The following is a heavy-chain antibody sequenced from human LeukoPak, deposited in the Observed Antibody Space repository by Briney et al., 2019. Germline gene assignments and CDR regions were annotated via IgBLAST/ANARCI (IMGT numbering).Heavy chain of an antibody. J-gene: IGHJ4*02. D-gene: IGHD3-10*02. CDR3: ARGSWAWRKLSGGYFDY. CDR1: GGTFSSYA. CDR2: IIPIFGTA. Sequence: GASVKVSCKASGGTFSSYAISWVRQAPGQGLEWMGGIIPIFGTANYAQKFQGRVTITTDESTSTAYMELSSLRSEDTAVYYCARGSWAWRKLSGGYFDYWGQRTLVTVSS. V-gene: IGHV1-69*05.